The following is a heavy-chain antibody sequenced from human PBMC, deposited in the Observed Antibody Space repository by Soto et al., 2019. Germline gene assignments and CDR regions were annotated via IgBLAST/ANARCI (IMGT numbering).Heavy chain of an antibody. J-gene: IGHJ4*02. CDR3: ARDSFYREGIDY. CDR1: CGSVSSGSYY. CDR2: IYYSGST. D-gene: IGHD3-16*02. V-gene: IGHV4-61*01. Sequence: QVQLQESGPGLVKPSETLSLTCTVSCGSVSSGSYYWSWIRQPPGKGLEWIGYIYYSGSTNYNPSLKSRVTISVDTSKNQFSLKLSSVTAADTAVYYCARDSFYREGIDYWGQGTLVTVSS.